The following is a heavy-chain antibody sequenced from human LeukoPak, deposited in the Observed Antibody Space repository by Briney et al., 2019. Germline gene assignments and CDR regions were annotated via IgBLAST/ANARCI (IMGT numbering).Heavy chain of an antibody. D-gene: IGHD6-13*01. CDR1: GFTLSTYW. CDR3: ARSPAPGSVDY. J-gene: IGHJ4*02. V-gene: IGHV3-7*01. CDR2: INKDGSAK. Sequence: PGGSLRLSCAASGFTLSTYWMSWVGQAPGKGLDWVANINKDGSAKYLVDSVKGRFTISRDNAKNSLYLQMSSLRVEDTAVYYCARSPAPGSVDYWGQGTLVTVSS.